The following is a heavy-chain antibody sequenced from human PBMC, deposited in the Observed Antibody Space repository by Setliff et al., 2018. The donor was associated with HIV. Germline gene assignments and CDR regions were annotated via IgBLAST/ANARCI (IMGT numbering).Heavy chain of an antibody. J-gene: IGHJ4*02. Sequence: PSETLSLTCTVSGGSISTSGPGYYWGWVRQPPGGGLEWIGSVYYSGTTYYNPSLKSRVTISVDTSKNQLSLRLTSVTAADTAVYYCARDSGYSYGFNYFDYWGQGTLVTVSS. CDR1: GGSISTSGPGYY. CDR3: ARDSGYSYGFNYFDY. CDR2: VYYSGTT. D-gene: IGHD5-18*01. V-gene: IGHV4-39*02.